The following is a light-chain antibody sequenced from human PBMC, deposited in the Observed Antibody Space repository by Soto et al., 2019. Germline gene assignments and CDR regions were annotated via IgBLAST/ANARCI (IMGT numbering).Light chain of an antibody. V-gene: IGKV1-39*01. CDR2: AAS. CDR1: QSISRD. CDR3: QQNYSTPLA. Sequence: DIQMTQSPFSLSASVGDRVTITCRASQSISRDLNWYQQKPGKAPSLLIYAASTLESGVPSRFSGSGSGTDFTLTISSLQLEDFATYYCQQNYSTPLAFGGGTKVDIK. J-gene: IGKJ4*01.